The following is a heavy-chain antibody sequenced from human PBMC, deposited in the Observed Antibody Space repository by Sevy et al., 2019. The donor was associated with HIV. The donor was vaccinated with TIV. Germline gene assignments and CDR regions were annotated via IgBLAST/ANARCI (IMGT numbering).Heavy chain of an antibody. CDR2: ISWNSGSI. V-gene: IGHV3-9*01. Sequence: GGSLRLSCAASGFTFDDYAMHWVRQAPGKGLEWVSGISWNSGSIGYADSVKGRFTISRDNAKDSLYLQMNSLRAEDTALYYCATVGYYGLGSQGAFDIWGQGTMVTVSS. J-gene: IGHJ3*02. CDR1: GFTFDDYA. D-gene: IGHD3-10*01. CDR3: ATVGYYGLGSQGAFDI.